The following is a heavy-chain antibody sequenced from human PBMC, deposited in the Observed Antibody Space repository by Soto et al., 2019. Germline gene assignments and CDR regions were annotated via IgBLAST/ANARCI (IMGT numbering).Heavy chain of an antibody. Sequence: ASVKVSCKASGGTFSSYAISWVRQAPGQGLEWMGGIIPTFGTANYAQKFQGRVTITADESTSTAYMELSSLRSEDTAVYYCARGGPQGYSVVVWIDPWGQGTLVTVSS. CDR3: ARGGPQGYSVVVWIDP. CDR2: IIPTFGTA. D-gene: IGHD5-12*01. J-gene: IGHJ5*02. CDR1: GGTFSSYA. V-gene: IGHV1-69*13.